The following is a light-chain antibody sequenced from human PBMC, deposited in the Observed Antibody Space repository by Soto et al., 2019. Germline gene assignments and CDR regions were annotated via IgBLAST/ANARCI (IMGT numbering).Light chain of an antibody. J-gene: IGKJ4*01. Sequence: DIQITQSPSSLSASVGDRVTITCQASQDISNYLNWYQQKPGKAPKLLIYDASNLETGVPSRFSGSGSGTYFTFSISSLQPEDIATYYCQQYDNLLTFGGGTKVEIK. V-gene: IGKV1-33*01. CDR1: QDISNY. CDR3: QQYDNLLT. CDR2: DAS.